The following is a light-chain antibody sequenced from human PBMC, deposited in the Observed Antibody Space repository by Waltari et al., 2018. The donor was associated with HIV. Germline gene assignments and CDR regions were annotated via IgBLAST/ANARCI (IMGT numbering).Light chain of an antibody. CDR2: GAS. CDR1: QSVSSN. Sequence: EIVMTQSPATLSVSPGERATLSCRASQSVSSNLAWYQQKPGQAPRLLIYGASTRAIGIPARFSGSGSGTEFTLTISSLQSEDFAVYYCQQYNNWPRALTFGGGTKVEIK. J-gene: IGKJ4*01. CDR3: QQYNNWPRALT. V-gene: IGKV3-15*01.